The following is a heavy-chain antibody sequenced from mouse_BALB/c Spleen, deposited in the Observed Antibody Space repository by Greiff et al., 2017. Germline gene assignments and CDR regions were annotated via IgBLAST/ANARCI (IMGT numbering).Heavy chain of an antibody. CDR1: GFTFSSYY. Sequence: DVMLVESGGGLVKLGGSLKLSCAASGFTFSSYYMSWVRQTPEKRLELVAAINSNGGSTYYPDTVKGRFTISRDNAKNTLYLQMSSLKSEDTALYYCARYDYDLAWFAYWGQGTLVTVSA. CDR2: INSNGGST. CDR3: ARYDYDLAWFAY. V-gene: IGHV5-6-2*01. D-gene: IGHD2-4*01. J-gene: IGHJ3*01.